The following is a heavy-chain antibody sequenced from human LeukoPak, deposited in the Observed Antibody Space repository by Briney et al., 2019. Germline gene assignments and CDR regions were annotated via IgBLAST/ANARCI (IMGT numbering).Heavy chain of an antibody. D-gene: IGHD5-24*01. Sequence: GGSLRLSCAASGFTFSSYAMHWVRQAPGKWLEWVAVISYDGSNKYYADSVKGRFNISRDNSKNTLYLQMNSLRAEDTAVYYCARGGDGYNCDYWGQGTLVTVSS. CDR3: ARGGDGYNCDY. CDR2: ISYDGSNK. J-gene: IGHJ4*02. V-gene: IGHV3-30-3*01. CDR1: GFTFSSYA.